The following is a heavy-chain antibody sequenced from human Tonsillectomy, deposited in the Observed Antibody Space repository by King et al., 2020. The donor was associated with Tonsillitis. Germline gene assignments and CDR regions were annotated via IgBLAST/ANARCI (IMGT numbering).Heavy chain of an antibody. Sequence: VQLQESGPGLVKPSETLSLTCTVSGGSISNYFWSWIRQPPGKGLEWIGYIYYSGSTNYNPSLKSRVTISVDTSKNQFSLKLSSVTAADTAVYYCARSRNAYNLDYWGEGTLVTVSS. D-gene: IGHD5-24*01. V-gene: IGHV4-59*01. CDR3: ARSRNAYNLDY. CDR1: GGSISNYF. J-gene: IGHJ4*02. CDR2: IYYSGST.